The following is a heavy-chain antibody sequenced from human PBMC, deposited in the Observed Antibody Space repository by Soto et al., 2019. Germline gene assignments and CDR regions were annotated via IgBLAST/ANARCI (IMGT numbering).Heavy chain of an antibody. CDR3: ARLEADFWSGYLIDP. V-gene: IGHV4-39*01. CDR2: IYYSGST. Sequence: QLQLQESGPGLVKPSETLSLTCTVSGGSISSSSYYWGWIRQPPGKGLEWIGSIYYSGSTYYNPSLKSRVTISVDPSKNQFSLKLSSVTAADTAVYYCARLEADFWSGYLIDPWGQGTLVTVSS. J-gene: IGHJ5*02. D-gene: IGHD3-3*01. CDR1: GGSISSSSYY.